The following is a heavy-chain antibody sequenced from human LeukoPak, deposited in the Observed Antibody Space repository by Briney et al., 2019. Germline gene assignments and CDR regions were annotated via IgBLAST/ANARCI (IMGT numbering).Heavy chain of an antibody. CDR3: AMTYYFDSSGYYKLDY. CDR1: GFTVSSNY. CDR2: IYSGGST. J-gene: IGHJ4*02. Sequence: GGSLRLSCADSGFTVSSNYMSWVRHTPGKGLEWVSVIYSGGSTYYADSVKGRFTISRDNSKNTLYLQMNSLRAEDTAVYYCAMTYYFDSSGYYKLDYWGQGTLVTVSS. D-gene: IGHD3-22*01. V-gene: IGHV3-53*01.